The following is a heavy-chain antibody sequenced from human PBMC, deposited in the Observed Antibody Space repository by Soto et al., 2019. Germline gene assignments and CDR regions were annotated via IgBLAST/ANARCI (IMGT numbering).Heavy chain of an antibody. D-gene: IGHD2-2*02. CDR3: ASRPKCSSTSCYTDWFDP. Sequence: PSETLSLTCAVSGYSISSGYYWGWIRQPPGQGLEWIGSIYHSGSTYYNPSLKSRVTISVDTSKNQFSLKLSSVTESDTAVYYCASRPKCSSTSCYTDWFDPWGQGTLVTVSS. V-gene: IGHV4-38-2*01. J-gene: IGHJ5*02. CDR1: GYSISSGYY. CDR2: IYHSGST.